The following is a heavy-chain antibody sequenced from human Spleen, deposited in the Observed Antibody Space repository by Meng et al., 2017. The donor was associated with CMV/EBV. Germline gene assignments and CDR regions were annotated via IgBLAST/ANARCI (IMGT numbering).Heavy chain of an antibody. CDR3: AREWVGVTQVDY. J-gene: IGHJ4*02. V-gene: IGHV1-2*02. CDR1: GYTFTDHY. Sequence: SCKASGYTFTDHYMHWVRQAPGQGLEWMGWINPNSGGTNYPQRFQGRVTMTRDTSMSTAYMELSRLRSDDTAVYYCAREWVGVTQVDYWGQGTLVTVSS. D-gene: IGHD1-26*01. CDR2: INPNSGGT.